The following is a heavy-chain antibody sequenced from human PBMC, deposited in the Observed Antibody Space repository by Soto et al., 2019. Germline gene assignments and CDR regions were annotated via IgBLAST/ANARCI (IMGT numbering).Heavy chain of an antibody. V-gene: IGHV4-39*01. D-gene: IGHD3-22*01. CDR2: VYYSGST. J-gene: IGHJ4*02. CDR3: ASLLCDSRVYYYFDY. Sequence: SETLSLTRTVSGGSISSSSYYWGWIREPPGKGLEWIGSVYYSGSTYDNPSLKSRITLSVDRSKSQFSLKLTSVTAADTAVYYCASLLCDSRVYYYFDYWGQGTLVTVSS. CDR1: GGSISSSSYY.